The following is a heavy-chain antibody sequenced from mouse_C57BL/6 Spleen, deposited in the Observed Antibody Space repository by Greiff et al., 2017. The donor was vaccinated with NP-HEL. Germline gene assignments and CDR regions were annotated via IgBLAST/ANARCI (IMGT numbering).Heavy chain of an antibody. J-gene: IGHJ2*01. CDR3: ARRGGYGDDGDD. D-gene: IGHD2-2*01. CDR1: GYTFTSYG. Sequence: QVQLKQSGAELARPGASVKLSCKASGYTFTSYGISWVKQRTGQGLEWIGEIYPRSGNTYYNEKFKGKATLTADKSSSTAYMELRSLTSEDSAVYFCARRGGYGDDGDDWGKGTTLTVSS. CDR2: IYPRSGNT. V-gene: IGHV1-81*01.